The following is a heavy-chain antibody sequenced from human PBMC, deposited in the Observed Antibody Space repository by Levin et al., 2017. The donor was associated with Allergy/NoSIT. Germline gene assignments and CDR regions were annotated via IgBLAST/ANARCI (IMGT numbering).Heavy chain of an antibody. Sequence: SETLSLTCTVSGGSISSSSYYWGWIRQPPGKGLEWIGSIYYSGSTYYNPSLKSRVTISVDTSKNQFSLKLSSVTAADTAVYYCARGKIVGATQSFDYWGQGTLVTVSS. D-gene: IGHD1-26*01. J-gene: IGHJ4*02. CDR1: GGSISSSSYY. V-gene: IGHV4-39*01. CDR3: ARGKIVGATQSFDY. CDR2: IYYSGST.